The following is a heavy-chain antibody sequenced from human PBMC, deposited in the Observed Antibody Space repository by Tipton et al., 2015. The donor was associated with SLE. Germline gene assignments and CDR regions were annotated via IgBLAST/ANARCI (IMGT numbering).Heavy chain of an antibody. Sequence: TLSLTCTVSGGSISSSSYYWGWIRQPPGKGLEWIASIIYSGNTYYNPSRKSRVTISVDTSKNQFSLNLSSVTAADTAVYYCARDGEMTTMEVWGQGTTVTVSS. D-gene: IGHD5-24*01. V-gene: IGHV4-39*07. J-gene: IGHJ6*02. CDR1: GGSISSSSYY. CDR3: ARDGEMTTMEV. CDR2: IIYSGNT.